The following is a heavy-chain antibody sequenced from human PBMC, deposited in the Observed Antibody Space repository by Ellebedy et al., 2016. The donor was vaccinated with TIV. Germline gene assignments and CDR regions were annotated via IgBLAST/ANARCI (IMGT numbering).Heavy chain of an antibody. D-gene: IGHD4-11*01. Sequence: GRFTISRDNGKNSLYLQMYSLRPEDTAVYYCARRGSYSDYAVQINSWFDSWGQGTLVTVSS. V-gene: IGHV3-7*04. J-gene: IGHJ5*01. CDR3: ARRGSYSDYAVQINSWFDS.